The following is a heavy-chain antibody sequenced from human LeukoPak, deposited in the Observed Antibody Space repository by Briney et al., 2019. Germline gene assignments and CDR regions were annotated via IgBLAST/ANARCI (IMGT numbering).Heavy chain of an antibody. CDR1: GFTFSSYA. Sequence: GGXLRLSCAASGFTFSSYAMSWVRQAPGKGLEGVSAISGSGGSTYYADSVKGRFTISRDNSKNTLYLQMNSLRAEDTAVYYCAKVRRGIAVAGTGDYWGQGTLVTVSS. V-gene: IGHV3-23*01. J-gene: IGHJ4*02. CDR3: AKVRRGIAVAGTGDY. CDR2: ISGSGGST. D-gene: IGHD6-19*01.